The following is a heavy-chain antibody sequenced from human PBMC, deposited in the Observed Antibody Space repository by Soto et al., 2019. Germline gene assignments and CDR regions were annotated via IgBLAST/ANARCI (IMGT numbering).Heavy chain of an antibody. CDR3: GRDYGGNSLGAFDI. CDR1: GGTFSSYT. D-gene: IGHD4-17*01. J-gene: IGHJ3*02. Sequence: QVQLVQSGAEVKKPGSSVKVSCKASGGTFSSYTISWVRQAPGQGLEWMGRIIPILGIANYAQKFQGRVTXXAXKXKSTAYMELSSLRSEDTAVYYCGRDYGGNSLGAFDIWGEGTMVTVSS. V-gene: IGHV1-69*02. CDR2: IIPILGIA.